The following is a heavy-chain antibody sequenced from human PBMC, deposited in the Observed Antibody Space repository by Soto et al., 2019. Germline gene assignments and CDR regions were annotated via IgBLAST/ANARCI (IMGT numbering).Heavy chain of an antibody. J-gene: IGHJ3*02. CDR2: IYPGDSDT. CDR1: GYSFTSYW. CDR3: ARELPPKHKVGATTPYAFDI. Sequence: GESLKISCKGSGYSFTSYWIGWVRQMPGKGLEWMGIIYPGDSDTRYSPSFQGQVTISADKSISTSYLQRSSLKASDTAMYYCARELPPKHKVGATTPYAFDIWGQGTMVTVSS. D-gene: IGHD1-26*01. V-gene: IGHV5-51*01.